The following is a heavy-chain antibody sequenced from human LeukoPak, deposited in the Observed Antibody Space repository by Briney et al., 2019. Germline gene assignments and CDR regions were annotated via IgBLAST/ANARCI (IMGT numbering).Heavy chain of an antibody. Sequence: GGSLRLSCAAAGFTFSDYWMSWVRQAPGKGLEWVANIKQVGSEQYFVDFVKGRCTISRNNAKNSLYLQMNSLRAEDTAVYYCARLWATVIDWGAFDICDQGTMITVSS. CDR3: ARLWATVIDWGAFDI. CDR1: GFTFSDYW. D-gene: IGHD4-17*01. V-gene: IGHV3-7*01. J-gene: IGHJ3*02. CDR2: IKQVGSEQ.